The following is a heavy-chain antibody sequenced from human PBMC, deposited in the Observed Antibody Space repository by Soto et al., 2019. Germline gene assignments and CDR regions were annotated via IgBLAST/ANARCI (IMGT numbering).Heavy chain of an antibody. CDR3: ARGGLKWELLFLPGY. V-gene: IGHV3-30-3*01. CDR1: GFTFSSYA. Sequence: QVQLVESGGGVVQPGRSLRLSCAASGFTFSSYAMHWVRQAPGKGLEWVAVISYDGSNKYYADSVKGRFTISRDNSKNTLYLQMNSLRAEDTAVYYYARGGLKWELLFLPGYWGQGTLVTVSS. D-gene: IGHD1-26*01. CDR2: ISYDGSNK. J-gene: IGHJ4*02.